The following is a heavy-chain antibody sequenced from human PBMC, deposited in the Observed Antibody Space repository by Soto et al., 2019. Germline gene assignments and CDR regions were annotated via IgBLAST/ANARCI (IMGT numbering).Heavy chain of an antibody. Sequence: LRLSCAASGFTFSSYGMHWVRQAPGKGLEWVAVISYDGSNKYYADSVKGRFTISRDNSKNTLYLQMNSLRAEDTAVYYCAKDPMDWGQGTLVTVSS. CDR2: ISYDGSNK. J-gene: IGHJ4*02. CDR3: AKDPMD. CDR1: GFTFSSYG. V-gene: IGHV3-30*18.